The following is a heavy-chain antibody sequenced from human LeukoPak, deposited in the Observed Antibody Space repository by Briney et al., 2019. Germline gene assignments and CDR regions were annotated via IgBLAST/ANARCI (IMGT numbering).Heavy chain of an antibody. Sequence: GGSLRLSCTASGFSFGDYAMSWVREAPGEGREWVGFIRSKAYGGTTEYAASVKGRFTISRDDSKSIAYLQMKSLKTEDTAVYYCTRGGGYSGYDYYYYYGMDVWGKGTTVTVSS. J-gene: IGHJ6*04. CDR1: GFSFGDYA. D-gene: IGHD5-12*01. CDR2: IRSKAYGGTT. CDR3: TRGGGYSGYDYYYYYGMDV. V-gene: IGHV3-49*04.